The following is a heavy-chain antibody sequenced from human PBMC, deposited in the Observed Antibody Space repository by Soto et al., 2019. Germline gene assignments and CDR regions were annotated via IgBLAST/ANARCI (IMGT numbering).Heavy chain of an antibody. CDR1: GGSISSGGYY. V-gene: IGHV4-31*03. Sequence: QVQLQESGPGLVKPSQTLSLTCTVSGGSISSGGYYWSWIRQHPGKGLEWIGYIYYSGSTYYNPSLKSRVTISVDTSKNQFSLKLSSVTAADTAVYYCVMGGDYYDSSGYPQGFDYWGQGTLVTVSS. CDR2: IYYSGST. D-gene: IGHD3-22*01. CDR3: VMGGDYYDSSGYPQGFDY. J-gene: IGHJ4*02.